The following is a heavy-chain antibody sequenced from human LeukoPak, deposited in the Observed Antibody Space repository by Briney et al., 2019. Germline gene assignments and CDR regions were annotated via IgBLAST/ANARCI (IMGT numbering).Heavy chain of an antibody. Sequence: GGSLRLSRSGSRFTLNSYAMSSPRQAPGKGLEWVSAISGSGGSTYYADSVKGRFTISRDNSKNTLYLQMNSLRVEDTAVYYCAKVYILLMVYATPMPEYFDYWGQGTLVTVSS. D-gene: IGHD2-8*01. CDR1: RFTLNSYA. J-gene: IGHJ4*02. V-gene: IGHV3-23*01. CDR3: AKVYILLMVYATPMPEYFDY. CDR2: ISGSGGST.